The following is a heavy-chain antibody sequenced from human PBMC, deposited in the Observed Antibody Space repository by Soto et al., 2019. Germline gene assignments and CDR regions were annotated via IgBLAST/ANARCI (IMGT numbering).Heavy chain of an antibody. CDR2: ISGAAGST. V-gene: IGHV3-23*01. CDR3: ASSLPLYDATGYYRAPSDH. Sequence: EVQLLESGGGLVQPGGSLRLSCAGSGFTFSSYAMNWVRQAPGKGLECLSGISGAAGSTYTADSVKGRFTISRDNSKTTICLQTISRRADDTAVYYCASSLPLYDATGYYRAPSDHWGQGTLGTDSS. J-gene: IGHJ4*02. CDR1: GFTFSSYA. D-gene: IGHD3-9*01.